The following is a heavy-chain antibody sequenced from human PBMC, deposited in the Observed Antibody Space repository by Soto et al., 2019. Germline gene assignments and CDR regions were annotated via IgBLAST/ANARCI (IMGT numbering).Heavy chain of an antibody. V-gene: IGHV4-31*01. CDR2: MYYSGST. CDR3: EGGYRQSGYNSRWVFDY. J-gene: IGHJ4*02. Sequence: QVQLRESGPGLVKPSQTLSLTCTVSGGSINSVGYYWNWIRQHPGKGLEWLGYMYYSGSTYYNPLLRDPVIMSAYTSENHFSLKLGAVTAADTAVYFCEGGYRQSGYNSRWVFDYWGQGTLVNVSP. CDR1: GGSINSVGYY. D-gene: IGHD6-13*01.